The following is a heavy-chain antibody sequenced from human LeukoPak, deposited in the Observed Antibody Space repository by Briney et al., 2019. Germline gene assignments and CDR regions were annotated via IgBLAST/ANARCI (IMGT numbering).Heavy chain of an antibody. Sequence: PGGSLGLSCTASGFTFSSYWMNWVRQAPGKGLEWVANIKQDGSEKYYVDSVKGRFTISRDNAKKSLYLQMNTLRAEDTAVYYCARAGHVITMIVVLDAFDIWGQGTMVTVSS. CDR2: IKQDGSEK. J-gene: IGHJ3*02. CDR3: ARAGHVITMIVVLDAFDI. D-gene: IGHD3-22*01. CDR1: GFTFSSYW. V-gene: IGHV3-7*02.